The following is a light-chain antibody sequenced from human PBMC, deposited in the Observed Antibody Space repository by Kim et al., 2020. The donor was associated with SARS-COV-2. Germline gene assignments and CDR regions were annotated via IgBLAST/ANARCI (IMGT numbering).Light chain of an antibody. V-gene: IGKV3-20*01. CDR2: GTS. Sequence: SPGEGVTLSCRASLSVSSSYVAWYQQKPGQPPRILIYGTSNRAAGTPDRFSGSGSGTDFSLTISRLDPEDFAVYYCQQYGSPPITFGQGTRLEIK. CDR3: QQYGSPPIT. J-gene: IGKJ5*01. CDR1: LSVSSSY.